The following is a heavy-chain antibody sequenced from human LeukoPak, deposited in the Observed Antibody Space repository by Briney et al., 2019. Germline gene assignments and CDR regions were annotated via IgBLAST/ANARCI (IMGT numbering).Heavy chain of an antibody. CDR2: ISWDGGST. V-gene: IGHV3-43D*04. J-gene: IGHJ4*02. CDR1: GFTFDDYA. Sequence: AGGSLRLSCAASGFTFDDYAMHWLRQAPGKGLEWVSIISWDGGSTYYADSVKGRFTISRDNSKNSLYLQMNSLRAEGTALYCGAKGDCSSTSCHFDYWGQGTLVTVSS. CDR3: AKGDCSSTSCHFDY. D-gene: IGHD2-2*01.